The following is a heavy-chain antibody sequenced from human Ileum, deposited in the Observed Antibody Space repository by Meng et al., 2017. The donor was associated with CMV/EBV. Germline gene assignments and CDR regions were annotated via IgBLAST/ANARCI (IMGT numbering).Heavy chain of an antibody. CDR2: IRYDGSNK. D-gene: IGHD3-3*01. CDR1: GFTFSSYG. V-gene: IGHV3-30*02. CDR3: AKDLRGRTIFVTDYYYYGMDV. J-gene: IGHJ6*02. Sequence: LKISCAASGFTFSSYGMHWVRQAPGKGLEWVAFIRYDGSNKYYADSVKGRFTISRDNSKNTLYLQMNSLRAEDTAVYYCAKDLRGRTIFVTDYYYYGMDVWGQGTTVTVSS.